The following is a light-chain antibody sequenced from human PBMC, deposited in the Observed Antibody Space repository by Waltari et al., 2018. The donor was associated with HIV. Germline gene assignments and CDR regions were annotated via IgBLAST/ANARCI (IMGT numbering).Light chain of an antibody. CDR1: QSISSD. CDR3: QQYNNWPPRYT. V-gene: IGKV3-15*01. CDR2: DAS. Sequence: ETVMTQSPATVFVSTGERATLLCRASQSISSDLSLYQQKPGQAPRLLMYDASTRATGIPARFSVSGSGTEFTLTISSLQSEDFAVYNYQQYNNWPPRYTFGQGTKLQIK. J-gene: IGKJ2*01.